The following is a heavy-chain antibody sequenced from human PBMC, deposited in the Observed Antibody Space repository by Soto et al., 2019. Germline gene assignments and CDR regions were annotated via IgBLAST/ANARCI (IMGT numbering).Heavy chain of an antibody. Sequence: ASVKVSCKASGGTFSSYTISWVRQAPGQGLEWMGRIIPILGIANYAQKFQGRVTITADKSTSTAYMELSSLRSEDTAVYYCARDFWDSSSSKWGQGTLVTVSS. CDR2: IIPILGIA. V-gene: IGHV1-69*04. D-gene: IGHD6-6*01. CDR3: ARDFWDSSSSK. J-gene: IGHJ4*02. CDR1: GGTFSSYT.